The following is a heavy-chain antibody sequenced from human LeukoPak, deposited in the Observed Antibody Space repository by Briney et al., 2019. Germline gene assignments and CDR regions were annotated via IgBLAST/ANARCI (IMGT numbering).Heavy chain of an antibody. CDR3: ARSSVAVGAFDI. Sequence: PSETLSLTCIIYGGSFSGYYWSWIRQPPGKGLEWIGEINHSRGTNYNPSLKSRVTIPVDMSNNQPSLKLTSLTAADTPVYYCARSSVAVGAFDIWGQGTMVTVSS. V-gene: IGHV4-34*01. CDR2: INHSRGT. CDR1: GGSFSGYY. D-gene: IGHD6-19*01. J-gene: IGHJ3*02.